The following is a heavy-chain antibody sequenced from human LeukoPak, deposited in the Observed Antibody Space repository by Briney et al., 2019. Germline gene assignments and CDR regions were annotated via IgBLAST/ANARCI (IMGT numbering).Heavy chain of an antibody. D-gene: IGHD2-2*01. CDR3: ARVGGYCSSTSCYEGRNYYYGMDV. V-gene: IGHV1-69*01. CDR2: IIPIIGTA. J-gene: IGHJ6*04. CDR1: GGTFSSYA. Sequence: SVKVSCKASGGTFSSYAISWVRQAPGQGLEWMGGIIPIIGTANYAQKFQGRVTITADESTSTAYMELSSLRSEDTAVYYCARVGGYCSSTSCYEGRNYYYGMDVWGKGTTVTVTS.